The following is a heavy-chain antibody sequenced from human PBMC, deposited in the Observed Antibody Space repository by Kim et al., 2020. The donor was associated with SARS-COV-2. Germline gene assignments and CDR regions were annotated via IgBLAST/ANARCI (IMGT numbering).Heavy chain of an antibody. V-gene: IGHV3-74*01. CDR3: ARGALSAPRSAFAI. D-gene: IGHD3-3*01. Sequence: YAESVKGRCSIYRDNAKNTMYLQLNSLRAEDTAMYYCARGALSAPRSAFAIWGQGTMVTVST. J-gene: IGHJ3*02.